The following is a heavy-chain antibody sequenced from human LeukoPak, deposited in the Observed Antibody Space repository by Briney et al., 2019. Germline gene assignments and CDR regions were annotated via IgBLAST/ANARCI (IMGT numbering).Heavy chain of an antibody. D-gene: IGHD6-6*01. CDR1: GGSISSSSYY. V-gene: IGHV4-39*01. CDR3: ALTSSIAARRRDAFDI. CDR2: IYYSGNT. Sequence: SETLSLTCTVSGGSISSSSYYWGWIRQPPGKGLEWIGSIYYSGNTYYNPSLKSRVTISVDTSKNQFSLKLSSVTAADTAVYYCALTSSIAARRRDAFDIWSQGTMVTVSS. J-gene: IGHJ3*02.